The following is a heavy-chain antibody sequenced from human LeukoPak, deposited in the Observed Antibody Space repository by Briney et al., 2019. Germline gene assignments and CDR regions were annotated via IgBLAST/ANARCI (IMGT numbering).Heavy chain of an antibody. CDR2: ISSSGTYI. D-gene: IGHD2-2*01. J-gene: IGHJ4*02. V-gene: IGHV3-21*01. CDR3: AKEVPIYCSSTSCYIDY. Sequence: GGSLRLSCAVSGFTFSSHSMNWVRQAPGKGLEWVSSISSSGTYIYYADSVKGRFTISRDNSKNTLYLQMNSLRAEDTAVYYCAKEVPIYCSSTSCYIDYWGQGTLVTVSS. CDR1: GFTFSSHS.